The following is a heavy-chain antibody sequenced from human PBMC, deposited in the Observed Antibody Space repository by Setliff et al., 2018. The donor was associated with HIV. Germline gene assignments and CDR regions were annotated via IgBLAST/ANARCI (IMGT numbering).Heavy chain of an antibody. CDR1: GGSISSYY. Sequence: PETLSLTCTVSGGSISSYYWSWIRQPAGKGLEWIGYIYTSGSTNYNPSLKSRVTISVDTSKNQFNLNLRSVTAADTAVYYCEVAGQWGQGTLVTVSS. D-gene: IGHD6-19*01. CDR3: EVAGQ. J-gene: IGHJ4*02. V-gene: IGHV4-4*09. CDR2: IYTSGST.